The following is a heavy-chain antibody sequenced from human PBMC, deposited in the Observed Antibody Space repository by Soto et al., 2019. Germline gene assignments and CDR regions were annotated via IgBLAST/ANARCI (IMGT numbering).Heavy chain of an antibody. D-gene: IGHD2-2*01. CDR1: GFTFSSYA. CDR2: IRGSGSST. CDR3: AKDPLGSCYLCSFDI. Sequence: PGGSLRLSCAASGFTFSSYAMNWVRQAPGKGLEWVSVIRGSGSSTYYADSVKGRFTISRDNSKNTLYLQMNSLRAEDTAVYYCAKDPLGSCYLCSFDIWGQGTMVTVSS. V-gene: IGHV3-23*01. J-gene: IGHJ3*02.